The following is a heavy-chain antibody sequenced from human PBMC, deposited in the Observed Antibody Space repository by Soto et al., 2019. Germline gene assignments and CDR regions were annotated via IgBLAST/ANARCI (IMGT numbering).Heavy chain of an antibody. CDR2: IYYSGST. J-gene: IGHJ4*02. CDR1: GGSISSYY. CDR3: ARGGAAAYYFDY. V-gene: IGHV4-59*01. D-gene: IGHD6-13*01. Sequence: SETLSLTCTVSGGSISSYYWSWIRQPPGKGLEWIGYIYYSGSTNYNPSLKSRVTISVDTSKNQFSLKLSSVTAADTAVYYCARGGAAAYYFDYWGQGTLVSVSS.